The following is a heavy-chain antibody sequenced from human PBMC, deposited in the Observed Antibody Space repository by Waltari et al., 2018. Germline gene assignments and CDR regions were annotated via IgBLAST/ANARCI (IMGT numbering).Heavy chain of an antibody. CDR3: ARAPSRGYSYGSGY. CDR2: IYSGVST. V-gene: IGHV3-66*02. CDR1: GFTVSSNY. D-gene: IGHD5-18*01. Sequence: EVQLVESGGGLVQPGGSLRLSCAASGFTVSSNYMSWVRQAPGKGLEWVSVIYSGVSTYYADSGKGRFTISRDNSKNTLYLQMNSLRAEDTAVYYCARAPSRGYSYGSGYWGQGTLVTVSS. J-gene: IGHJ4*02.